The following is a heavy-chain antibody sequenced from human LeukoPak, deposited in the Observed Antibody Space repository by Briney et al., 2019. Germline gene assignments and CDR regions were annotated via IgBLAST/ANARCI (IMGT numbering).Heavy chain of an antibody. V-gene: IGHV1-18*01. CDR2: ISAYNGNT. Sequence: ASVKISCKASGYTFTSYGISWVRQAPGQGLEWMGWISAYNGNTNYAQKLQGRVTMTADESTSTAYMELRSLRSDDTAVYYCARVGDIVLMVYAANDAFDIWGQGTMVTVSS. J-gene: IGHJ3*02. D-gene: IGHD2-8*01. CDR1: GYTFTSYG. CDR3: ARVGDIVLMVYAANDAFDI.